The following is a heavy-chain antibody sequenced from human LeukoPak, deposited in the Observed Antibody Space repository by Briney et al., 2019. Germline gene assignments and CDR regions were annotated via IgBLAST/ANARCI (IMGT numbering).Heavy chain of an antibody. D-gene: IGHD3-22*01. V-gene: IGHV3-43*02. CDR2: ISGDGATT. CDR1: GFTFDDCA. Sequence: PGGSLRLSCAVSGFTFDDCAMHWVRQAPGKGLEWVSLISGDGATTYYADSVKGRFTISRDNSKNTLYLQMNSLRAEDTAVYYCAKGGGTSVYSSLDYWGQGTLVTVSS. CDR3: AKGGGTSVYSSLDY. J-gene: IGHJ4*02.